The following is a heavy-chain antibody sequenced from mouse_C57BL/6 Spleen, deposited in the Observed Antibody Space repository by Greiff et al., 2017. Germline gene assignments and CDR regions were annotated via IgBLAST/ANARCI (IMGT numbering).Heavy chain of an antibody. CDR1: GYAFSSYW. CDR2: IYPGDGDT. D-gene: IGHD1-1*01. J-gene: IGHJ4*01. V-gene: IGHV1-80*01. Sequence: VKLQESGAELVKPGASVKISCKASGYAFSSYWMNWVKQRPGKGLEWIGQIYPGDGDTNYNGKFKGKATLTADKSSSTAYMQLSSLTSEDSAVYFCARITVVAPAMDYWGQGTSVTVSS. CDR3: ARITVVAPAMDY.